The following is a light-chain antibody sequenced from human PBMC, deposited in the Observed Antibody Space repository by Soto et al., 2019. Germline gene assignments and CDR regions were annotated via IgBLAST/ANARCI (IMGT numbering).Light chain of an antibody. V-gene: IGKV3-15*01. J-gene: IGKJ2*01. CDR1: QSISSN. CDR3: QQYINWPPTYT. CDR2: SAS. Sequence: EIVMTQSPATLSVSPGERATLSCRASQSISSNLAWYQQKPGQAPRLLIYSASTRATGIPARFSGSGSETEFTLTISSLQSEDVAVYYRQQYINWPPTYTFGQGTKLEIK.